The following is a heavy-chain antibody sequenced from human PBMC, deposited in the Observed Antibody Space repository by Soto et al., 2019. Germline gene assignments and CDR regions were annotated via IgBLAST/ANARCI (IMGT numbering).Heavy chain of an antibody. CDR1: GLTVSSNY. Sequence: EVQLVESGGGLVQPGGSLRLSCAASGLTVSSNYMSWVRQAPGKGLEWVSVIYSGGSTYYADSVKGRFTISRDNSKNTLYLQMNSLTAEDTAVYYCARDIYCNGSGTMGGDFDYWCQGTLVTVSS. V-gene: IGHV3-66*01. CDR3: ARDIYCNGSGTMGGDFDY. D-gene: IGHD3-10*01. J-gene: IGHJ4*02. CDR2: IYSGGST.